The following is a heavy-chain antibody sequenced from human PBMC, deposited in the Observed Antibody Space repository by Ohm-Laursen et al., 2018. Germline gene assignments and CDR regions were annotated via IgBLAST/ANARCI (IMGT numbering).Heavy chain of an antibody. Sequence: ASVKVSCKAFGYTFTGYYMHWVRQAPGQGLEWMGWINANSGDTNSAQKFQGRVTMTRDTSISTIYMDLSSLRSDDTAVYYCAREYCSGGNCYKGFDFWGQGSLVTVSS. CDR1: GYTFTGYY. CDR2: INANSGDT. CDR3: AREYCSGGNCYKGFDF. D-gene: IGHD2-15*01. V-gene: IGHV1-2*02. J-gene: IGHJ4*01.